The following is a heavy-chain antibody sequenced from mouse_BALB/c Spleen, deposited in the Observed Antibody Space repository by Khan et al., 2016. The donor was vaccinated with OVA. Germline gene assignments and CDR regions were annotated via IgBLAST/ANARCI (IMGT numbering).Heavy chain of an antibody. CDR2: IWAGGST. Sequence: VQLQESGPGLVAPSQSLSITCTVSGFSLTSYGVHWVRQPPGKGLEWLGVIWAGGSTNYNSALMSRLSISKDNSKSQVFLKMNSLQTDDTAIYYCARSYDYDVGGFAYWGQGTLVTVSA. J-gene: IGHJ3*01. CDR1: GFSLTSYG. D-gene: IGHD2-4*01. CDR3: ARSYDYDVGGFAY. V-gene: IGHV2-9*02.